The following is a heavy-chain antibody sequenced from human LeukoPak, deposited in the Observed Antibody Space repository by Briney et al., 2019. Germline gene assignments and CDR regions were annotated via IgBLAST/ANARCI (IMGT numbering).Heavy chain of an antibody. CDR1: GFTVSSNY. CDR3: AKTTGLRWFTFDY. D-gene: IGHD4-23*01. J-gene: IGHJ4*02. Sequence: PGGSLRLSCAASGFTVSSNYMSWVRQAPGKGLEWVSVIYSGGSTYCADSVKGRFTISRDNSKNTLSLQMNSLRTEDSAVYYCAKTTGLRWFTFDYWGQGTLVTVSS. V-gene: IGHV3-53*05. CDR2: IYSGGST.